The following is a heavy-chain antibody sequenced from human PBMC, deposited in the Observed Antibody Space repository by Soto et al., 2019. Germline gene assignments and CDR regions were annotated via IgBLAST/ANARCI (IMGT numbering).Heavy chain of an antibody. Sequence: GGSLRLSCAASGFTFSSYAMSWVRQTPGKGLEWVSTLSGSGGTTYYADSVKGRFTVSRDNSRNTLYLQMISLRAEDPAVYYYANHDGRAVIADYYLDYWGQGTLVTVSS. V-gene: IGHV3-23*01. D-gene: IGHD3-3*01. J-gene: IGHJ4*02. CDR3: ANHDGRAVIADYYLDY. CDR1: GFTFSSYA. CDR2: LSGSGGTT.